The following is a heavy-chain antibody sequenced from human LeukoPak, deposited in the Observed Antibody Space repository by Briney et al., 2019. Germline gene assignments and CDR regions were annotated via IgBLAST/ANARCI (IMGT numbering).Heavy chain of an antibody. CDR3: ARGMTTVTNDYYYYYMDV. V-gene: IGHV4-59*01. D-gene: IGHD4-17*01. Sequence: GTLRLSCAASRFIFDNYGMTWVRQPPGKGLEWIGYIYYSGSTNYNPSLKSRVTISVDTSKNQFSLKLSSVTAADTAVYYCARGMTTVTNDYYYYYMDVWGKGTTVTVSS. J-gene: IGHJ6*03. CDR2: IYYSGST. CDR1: RFIFDNYG.